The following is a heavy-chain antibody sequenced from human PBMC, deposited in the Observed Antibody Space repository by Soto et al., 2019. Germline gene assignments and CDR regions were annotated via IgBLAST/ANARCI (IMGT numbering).Heavy chain of an antibody. CDR1: GYSFTSYW. J-gene: IGHJ5*02. V-gene: IGHV5-51*01. Sequence: GESLKISCKGSGYSFTSYWIGWVRQMPGKGLEWMGIIYPGDSDTRYSPSFQGRVTISADKSISTAYLQWSSLKASDTAMYYCARPIAAADNWFDPGGQGTLVTGSS. CDR2: IYPGDSDT. CDR3: ARPIAAADNWFDP. D-gene: IGHD6-13*01.